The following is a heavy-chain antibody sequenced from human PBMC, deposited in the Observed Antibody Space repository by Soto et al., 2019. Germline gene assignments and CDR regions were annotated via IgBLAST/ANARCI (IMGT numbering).Heavy chain of an antibody. J-gene: IGHJ4*02. CDR2: INPNSGGT. CDR1: GYTFTGYY. Sequence: ASVKVSCKASGYTFTGYYMHCVRQAPGQGLEWMGWINPNSGGTNYAQKFQGWVTMTRDTSISTAYMELSRLRSDDTAVYYCARGRPYYDILTGYYPDFDYWGQGTLVTVSS. V-gene: IGHV1-2*04. D-gene: IGHD3-9*01. CDR3: ARGRPYYDILTGYYPDFDY.